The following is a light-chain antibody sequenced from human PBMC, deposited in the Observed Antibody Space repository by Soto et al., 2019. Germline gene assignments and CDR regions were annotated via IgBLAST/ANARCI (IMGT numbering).Light chain of an antibody. CDR3: SSYTSSSTRV. Sequence: QSVLTQPASVSESPGQSITISCTGTSSDVGTYNYVSWYQQHPGKVPRLMIYDVSNRPSGVSDRFSGSKSGNTASLTISGLQAEDEADYYCSSYTSSSTRVFGTGTKLTVL. CDR2: DVS. J-gene: IGLJ1*01. CDR1: SSDVGTYNY. V-gene: IGLV2-14*01.